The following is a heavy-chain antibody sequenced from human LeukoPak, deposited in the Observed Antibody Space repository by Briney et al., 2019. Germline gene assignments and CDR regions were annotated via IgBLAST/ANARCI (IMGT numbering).Heavy chain of an antibody. D-gene: IGHD3-22*01. V-gene: IGHV4-59*01. J-gene: IGHJ3*02. CDR2: IYYSGST. Sequence: PSETLSLTCTVSGGSISSYYWSWIRQPPGKGLEWIGYIYYSGSTNYNPSLKSRVTISVDTSKNQFSLKLSSVTAADTAVYHCARGYYDTSGYYHDAFHIWGQGTMVTVSS. CDR3: ARGYYDTSGYYHDAFHI. CDR1: GGSISSYY.